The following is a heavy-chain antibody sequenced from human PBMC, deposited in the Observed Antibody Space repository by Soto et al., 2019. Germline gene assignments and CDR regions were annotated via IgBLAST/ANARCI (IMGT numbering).Heavy chain of an antibody. D-gene: IGHD6-6*01. Sequence: QVQLVESGGAVVQPGRSLRLSCTASGFTFSAYGLHWVRQAPGKGLEWVSTISYDGSHEYYADSVKGRFTVSRDDSKKTMYLLMNSLRIDDTGVYFCATEMFPQTFLDSSSPWGDYGGPGTLVTVFS. CDR3: ATEMFPQTFLDSSSPWGDY. J-gene: IGHJ4*02. CDR2: ISYDGSHE. CDR1: GFTFSAYG. V-gene: IGHV3-30*03.